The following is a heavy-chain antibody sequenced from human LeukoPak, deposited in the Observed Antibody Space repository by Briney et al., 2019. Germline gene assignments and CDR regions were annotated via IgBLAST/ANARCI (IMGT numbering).Heavy chain of an antibody. CDR2: IRYDGSNK. D-gene: IGHD2-15*01. V-gene: IGHV3-30*02. CDR3: AKDHTSYSVYGNFDY. CDR1: GFTFSSYA. Sequence: GGSLRLSCAASGFTFSSYAMHWVRQAPGKGLEWVAFIRYDGSNKYYADSVKGRFTISRDNSKNTLYLQMNSLSAEDTAVYYCAKDHTSYSVYGNFDYWGQGTLVTVSS. J-gene: IGHJ4*02.